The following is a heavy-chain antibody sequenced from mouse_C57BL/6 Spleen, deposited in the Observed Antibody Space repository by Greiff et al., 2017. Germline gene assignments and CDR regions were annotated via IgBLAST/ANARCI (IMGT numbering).Heavy chain of an antibody. D-gene: IGHD2-3*01. V-gene: IGHV1-64*01. CDR2: IHPNSGST. Sequence: QVQLQQPGAELVKPGASVKLSCKASGYTFTSYWMHWVKQRPGQGLEWIGMIHPNSGSTNYNEKFKSKATLTVDKSSSTAYMQLSSLTSEDSAVYYCARHDGYYGWDYYAMDYWGQGTSVTVSS. CDR1: GYTFTSYW. J-gene: IGHJ4*01. CDR3: ARHDGYYGWDYYAMDY.